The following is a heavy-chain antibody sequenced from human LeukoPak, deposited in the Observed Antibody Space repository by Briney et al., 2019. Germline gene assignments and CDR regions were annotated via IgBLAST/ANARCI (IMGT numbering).Heavy chain of an antibody. CDR3: TKATQWLAFDY. J-gene: IGHJ4*02. V-gene: IGHV4-59*01. D-gene: IGHD6-19*01. Sequence: SETLSLTCTVSGGSISSYYWSWIRQPPGKGLKWIGYIYYSGSTNYNPSLKSRVTISVDTSKNQLSLQLTSVTAADTAVYYCTKATQWLAFDYWGRGTLVTVSS. CDR2: IYYSGST. CDR1: GGSISSYY.